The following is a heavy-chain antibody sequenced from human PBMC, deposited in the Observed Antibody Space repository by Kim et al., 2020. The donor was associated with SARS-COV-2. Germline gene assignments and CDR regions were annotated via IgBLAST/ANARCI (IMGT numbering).Heavy chain of an antibody. Sequence: GGSLRLSCTTSGFTFGEYAMSWVRQAPGKGLEWVGLIKSKAYGGTTEYAASVKGRFTISRDDPKSIAYLQMNSLRIEDTAVYYCTRIGPFTPGDYYYYYGMDVWGQGTTVTVSS. V-gene: IGHV3-49*04. CDR1: GFTFGEYA. J-gene: IGHJ6*02. CDR3: TRIGPFTPGDYYYYYGMDV. CDR2: IKSKAYGGTT. D-gene: IGHD2-15*01.